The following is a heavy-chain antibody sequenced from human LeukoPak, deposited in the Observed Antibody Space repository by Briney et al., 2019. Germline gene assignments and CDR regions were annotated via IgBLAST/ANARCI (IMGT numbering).Heavy chain of an antibody. Sequence: GGSLRLSCAASGFTFSSYAMSWVRQAPGKGLEWVSGISGSGGSAYYADSVKGRFTISRDNSKNTLYLQMNSLRAEDTAVYYCAKDRMITFGGVIVIPYFDYWGQGTLVTVSS. CDR1: GFTFSSYA. J-gene: IGHJ4*02. D-gene: IGHD3-16*02. V-gene: IGHV3-23*01. CDR2: ISGSGGSA. CDR3: AKDRMITFGGVIVIPYFDY.